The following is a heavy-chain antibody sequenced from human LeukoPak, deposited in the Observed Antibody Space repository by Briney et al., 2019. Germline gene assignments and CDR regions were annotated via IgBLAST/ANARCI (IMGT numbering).Heavy chain of an antibody. V-gene: IGHV3-30*18. CDR2: ISYDGSNK. CDR1: GFTFSNYG. D-gene: IGHD6-19*01. CDR3: AKVPRPWLPPPSYYYYYMDV. J-gene: IGHJ6*03. Sequence: GGSLRLSCAASGFTFSNYGMNWVRQAPGKGLEWVAVISYDGSNKYYADSVKGRFTISRDNSKNTLYLQMNSLRAEDTAVYYCAKVPRPWLPPPSYYYYYMDVWGKGTTVTVSS.